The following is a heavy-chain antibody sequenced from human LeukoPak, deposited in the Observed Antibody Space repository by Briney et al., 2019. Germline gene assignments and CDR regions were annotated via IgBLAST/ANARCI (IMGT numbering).Heavy chain of an antibody. CDR3: ARPYYDFWSGYYKEGWFDP. V-gene: IGHV4-38-2*02. D-gene: IGHD3-3*01. CDR1: GYSLSSGYY. J-gene: IGHJ5*02. CDR2: IYHSGRT. Sequence: SETLSLTCTVSGYSLSSGYYWGWIRQPPGKGLEWIGSIYHSGRTYYNPSLKSRVTISVDTSKNQFSLKLSSVTAADTAVDYCARPYYDFWSGYYKEGWFDPWGQGTLVTVSS.